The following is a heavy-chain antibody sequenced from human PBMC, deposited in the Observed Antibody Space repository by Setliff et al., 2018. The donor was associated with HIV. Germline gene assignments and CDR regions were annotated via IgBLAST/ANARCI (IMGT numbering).Heavy chain of an antibody. Sequence: PSETLSLTCAVYGGSFISYYWTWIRQPPGKGLEWIGEINHSGSTNYNPSLKSRVSISVDMSKNQFSLKLTSVTAADTALYYCARGLTYYDVWSGYYGSQGQFFDYWGQGTLVTVSS. V-gene: IGHV4-34*01. CDR2: INHSGST. CDR3: ARGLTYYDVWSGYYGSQGQFFDY. J-gene: IGHJ4*02. D-gene: IGHD3-3*01. CDR1: GGSFISYY.